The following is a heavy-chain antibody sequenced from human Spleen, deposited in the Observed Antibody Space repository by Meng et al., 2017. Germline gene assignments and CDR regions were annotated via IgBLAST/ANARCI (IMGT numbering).Heavy chain of an antibody. V-gene: IGHV3-30-3*01. J-gene: IGHJ4*02. CDR3: ARGGLAVFDY. D-gene: IGHD3-10*01. CDR2: ISDDGSNK. Sequence: QVQLVESGGGVVQPGRSLRLSCAASGFTFSSYAMHWVRQAPGEGLEWLAVISDDGSNKYYADSVKGRFTISRDNSKNTLWLQMNSLRTDDTAVYYCARGGLAVFDYWGQGTLVTVS. CDR1: GFTFSSYA.